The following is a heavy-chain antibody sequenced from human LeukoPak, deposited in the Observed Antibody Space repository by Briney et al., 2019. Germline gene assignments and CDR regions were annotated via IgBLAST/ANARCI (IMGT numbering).Heavy chain of an antibody. J-gene: IGHJ4*02. Sequence: PGGSLRLSCAASGFTLSDYYMTWIRQAPGKGLEWISYIGNGGSNIMLYADSVKGRFTVFRDYAKNSLYLRMNSLRAEDTAVYYCARDKSNKGHDCWGQGTLVTVSS. CDR3: ARDKSNKGHDC. V-gene: IGHV3-11*01. CDR2: IGNGGSNIM. CDR1: GFTLSDYY.